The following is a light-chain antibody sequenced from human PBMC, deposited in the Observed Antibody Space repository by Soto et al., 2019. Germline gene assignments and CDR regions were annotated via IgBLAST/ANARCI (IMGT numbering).Light chain of an antibody. CDR1: RGHSNYA. CDR2: LNSDGSH. Sequence: QLVLTQSPSASASLGASVNLTCTLNRGHSNYAIAWHQQQPEKGPRFLMKLNSDGSHNKGDGIPDRFSGSSSGVDRYLTISSLQSEDEADYYCQTWGTGIQVFGGGTKLTVL. J-gene: IGLJ2*01. V-gene: IGLV4-69*01. CDR3: QTWGTGIQV.